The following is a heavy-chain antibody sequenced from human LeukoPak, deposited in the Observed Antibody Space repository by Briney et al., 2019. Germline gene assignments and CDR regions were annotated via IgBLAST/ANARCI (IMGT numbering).Heavy chain of an antibody. V-gene: IGHV4-39*01. D-gene: IGHD1-20*01. CDR2: IYYSGST. Sequence: KSSETLSLTCTVSGGSISSSSYYWGWIRQPPGKGLEWIGSIYYSGSTYYNPSLKSRVTISVDTSKNQFSLKLSSVTAADTAVYYCARHGPRNNWNADSRGNWFDPWGQGTLVTVSS. CDR1: GGSISSSSYY. J-gene: IGHJ5*02. CDR3: ARHGPRNNWNADSRGNWFDP.